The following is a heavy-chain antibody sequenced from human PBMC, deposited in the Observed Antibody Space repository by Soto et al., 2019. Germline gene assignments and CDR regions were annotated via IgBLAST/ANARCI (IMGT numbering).Heavy chain of an antibody. CDR2: IYYSGST. Sequence: SETLSLTCTVSGGSISSGDYYWSWIRQPPGKGLEWIGYIYYSGSTYYNPSLKSRVTISVDTSKNQFSLKLSSVTAADTAVYYCARDLVVRGVITWFDPWGQGTLVTVSS. D-gene: IGHD3-10*01. CDR1: GGSISSGDYY. J-gene: IGHJ5*02. CDR3: ARDLVVRGVITWFDP. V-gene: IGHV4-30-4*01.